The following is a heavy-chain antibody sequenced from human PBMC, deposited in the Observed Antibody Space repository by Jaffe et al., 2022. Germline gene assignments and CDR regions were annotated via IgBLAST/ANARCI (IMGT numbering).Heavy chain of an antibody. J-gene: IGHJ3*02. CDR3: ARFFDFDWLSPVWPNHDAFDI. Sequence: EVQLVESGGGLVQPGGSLRLSCAASGFTFSSYEMNWVRQAPGKGLEWVSYISSSGSTIYYADSVKGRFTISRDNAKNSLYLQMNSLRAEDTAVYYCARFFDFDWLSPVWPNHDAFDIWGQGTMVTVSS. CDR1: GFTFSSYE. CDR2: ISSSGSTI. V-gene: IGHV3-48*03. D-gene: IGHD3-9*01.